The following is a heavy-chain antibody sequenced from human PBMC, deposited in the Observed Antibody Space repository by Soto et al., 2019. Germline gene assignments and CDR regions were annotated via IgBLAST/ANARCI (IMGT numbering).Heavy chain of an antibody. CDR1: GGSISSYY. V-gene: IGHV4-4*07. Sequence: PSKTLSLTCTVSGGSISSYYWSWIRQPAGKGLELIGRIYTSGSTNYNPSLKSRVTMSVDTSKNQFSLKLSSVTAADTAVYYCARDYYGSVSYDNYYYYGMDVWGQGTTVTVSS. D-gene: IGHD3-10*01. J-gene: IGHJ6*02. CDR2: IYTSGST. CDR3: ARDYYGSVSYDNYYYYGMDV.